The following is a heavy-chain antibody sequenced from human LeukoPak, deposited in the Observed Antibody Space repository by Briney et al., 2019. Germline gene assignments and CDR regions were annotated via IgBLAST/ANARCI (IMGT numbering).Heavy chain of an antibody. J-gene: IGHJ6*02. CDR3: ARDQYYGGSSWFYYYYGMDV. CDR1: GFTFSSYS. D-gene: IGHD6-13*01. Sequence: PGGSLRLSCAASGFTFSSYSMNWVRQAPGKGLEWVSSISSSSSYIYYADSVKGRFTISRDNAKNSLYLQMNSLRAEDTAVYYCARDQYYGGSSWFYYYYGMDVWAKGPRSPSP. CDR2: ISSSSSYI. V-gene: IGHV3-21*01.